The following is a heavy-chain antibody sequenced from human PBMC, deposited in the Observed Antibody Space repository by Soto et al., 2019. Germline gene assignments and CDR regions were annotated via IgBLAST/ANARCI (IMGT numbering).Heavy chain of an antibody. CDR3: ARGLPNGAPFYYFDY. Sequence: QVQLQQWGAGLLKPSETLSLTCAVYGGSFSGYYWSWIRQPPGRGLRWIGEINNSESTNYNQSFKIRVTISVDTSKNQFSLKLSSVTAADTAVYYCARGLPNGAPFYYFDYWGQGTLVTVSS. CDR2: INNSEST. J-gene: IGHJ4*02. CDR1: GGSFSGYY. D-gene: IGHD2-8*01. V-gene: IGHV4-34*01.